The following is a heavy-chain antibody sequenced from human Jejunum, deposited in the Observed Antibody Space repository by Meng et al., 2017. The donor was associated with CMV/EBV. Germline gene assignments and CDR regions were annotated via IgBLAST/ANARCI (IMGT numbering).Heavy chain of an antibody. CDR1: GSSFTSSW. J-gene: IGHJ6*02. D-gene: IGHD5-18*01. Sequence: SGSSFTSSWIGWVRQMPGKGLEWMGIIYPGESDTRYSPSFQGQVIISADKSITTAYLQWSSLKASDTAMYYCARRGYSYGYGMDVWGQGTTVTVSS. CDR3: ARRGYSYGYGMDV. CDR2: IYPGESDT. V-gene: IGHV5-51*01.